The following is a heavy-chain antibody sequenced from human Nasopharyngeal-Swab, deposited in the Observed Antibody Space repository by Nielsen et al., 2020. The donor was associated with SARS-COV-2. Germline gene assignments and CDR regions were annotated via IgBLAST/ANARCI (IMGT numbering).Heavy chain of an antibody. CDR3: ARDHLFQMWWRSGPRTFDI. CDR2: INTNSGNP. V-gene: IGHV7-4-1*02. Sequence: WVRQAPGQGLEWVRWINTNSGNPTYAQGFTGRFVFSLDTSFSTAYLQISSLMAEDTAVYYCARDHLFQMWWRSGPRTFDIWGQGTMVTVSS. J-gene: IGHJ3*02. D-gene: IGHD2-21*01.